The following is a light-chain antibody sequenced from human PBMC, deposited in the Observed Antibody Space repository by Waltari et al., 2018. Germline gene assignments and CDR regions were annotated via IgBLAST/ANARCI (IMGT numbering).Light chain of an antibody. CDR1: GSNLGAGYD. Sequence: QSVLTQPPSVSGAPGQRVSISCTGSGSNLGAGYDVHWYQQPPGKAPKFLIHGPSTRPPGVPDLFLGSQSGTSASLAITALQAEDEAEYYCQSYDTSLSVVFGGGTKLTVL. CDR3: QSYDTSLSVV. V-gene: IGLV1-40*01. CDR2: GPS. J-gene: IGLJ2*01.